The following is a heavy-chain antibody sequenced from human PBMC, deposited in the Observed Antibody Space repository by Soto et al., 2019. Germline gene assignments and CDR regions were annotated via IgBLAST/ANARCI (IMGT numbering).Heavy chain of an antibody. J-gene: IGHJ6*02. D-gene: IGHD6-13*01. V-gene: IGHV3-30*18. CDR3: AKDPAAAEYYYYGMDV. CDR2: ISYDGSNK. CDR1: GFTFSLYA. Sequence: LRLSCAASGFTFSLYAMHWVRQAPGKGLEWVAVISYDGSNKYYVDSVKGRFTISRDNSKNTVYLQMNSLRGEDTAVYFCAKDPAAAEYYYYGMDVWGQGTTVTVSS.